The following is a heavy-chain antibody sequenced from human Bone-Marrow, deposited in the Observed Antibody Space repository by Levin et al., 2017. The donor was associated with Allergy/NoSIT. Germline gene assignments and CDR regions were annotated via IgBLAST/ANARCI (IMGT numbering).Heavy chain of an antibody. Sequence: PGESLKISCQASGYTFTDFALNWVRQAPGQGLEWMGWINTNTGHPTYGQDFTGRFVFSLDTDVSTAYLQINSLTSKDTAVYYCVSLHTPGEVRAYWGQGSLVTVSS. CDR2: INTNTGHP. J-gene: IGHJ4*02. CDR1: GYTFTDFA. CDR3: VSLHTPGEVRAY. D-gene: IGHD3-10*01. V-gene: IGHV7-4-1*02.